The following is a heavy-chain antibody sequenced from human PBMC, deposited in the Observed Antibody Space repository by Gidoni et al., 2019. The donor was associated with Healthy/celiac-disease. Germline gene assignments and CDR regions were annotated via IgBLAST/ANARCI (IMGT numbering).Heavy chain of an antibody. J-gene: IGHJ4*02. CDR1: GFTFSNAW. D-gene: IGHD3-3*01. Sequence: AASGFTFSNAWMSWVRQAPGKGLEWVGRIKSKTDGGTTDYAAPVKGRFNISRDDSKNTLYLQMNSLKTEDTAVYYCTTETAIFGVVIRRFGYYFNYWGQGTLVTVSS. V-gene: IGHV3-15*01. CDR2: IKSKTDGGTT. CDR3: TTETAIFGVVIRRFGYYFNY.